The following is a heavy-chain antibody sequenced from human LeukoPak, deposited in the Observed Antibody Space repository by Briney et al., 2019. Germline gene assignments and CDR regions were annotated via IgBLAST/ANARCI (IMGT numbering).Heavy chain of an antibody. CDR2: IYYSGCT. J-gene: IGHJ6*03. CDR1: GRSISSYC. Sequence: SDTLSLTCTVSGRSISSYCWSWIRHPPGKGLEWLGYIYYSGCTNYHTPRKGRVPISEDTSKDQFSLKLSSVTAADTAVYYCARSPCLYYYMDVWGKGTTVTVSS. V-gene: IGHV4-59*07. CDR3: ARSPCLYYYMDV.